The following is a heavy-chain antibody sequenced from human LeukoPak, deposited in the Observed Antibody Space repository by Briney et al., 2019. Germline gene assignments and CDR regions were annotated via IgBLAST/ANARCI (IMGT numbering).Heavy chain of an antibody. J-gene: IGHJ4*02. CDR2: IYTSGST. CDR1: AGSISSSSYY. Sequence: SETLSLTCTVSAGSISSSSYYWSWIRQPAGKGLEWIGRIYTSGSTNYNPSLNSRVTISIDTSKNQFSLSLSSVTAADTAVYYCARDRLRHGDSWGQGTLVTVSS. CDR3: ARDRLRHGDS. V-gene: IGHV4-61*02.